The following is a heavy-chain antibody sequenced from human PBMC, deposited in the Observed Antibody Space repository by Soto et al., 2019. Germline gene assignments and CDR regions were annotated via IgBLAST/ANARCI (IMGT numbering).Heavy chain of an antibody. D-gene: IGHD6-19*01. CDR3: ARGTAIAVAGTAFDF. Sequence: QVQLVQSGAEVKKPGASVKVSCKASGYTLTDSYIQWVRQAPGQGLEWMGWINLNSGGTTYAQKFLDWFNLTSDTSISTAYMELSRLSSAETAVYDCARGTAIAVAGTAFDFWGQGTLVAVSS. CDR2: INLNSGGT. J-gene: IGHJ4*02. CDR1: GYTLTDSY. V-gene: IGHV1-2*04.